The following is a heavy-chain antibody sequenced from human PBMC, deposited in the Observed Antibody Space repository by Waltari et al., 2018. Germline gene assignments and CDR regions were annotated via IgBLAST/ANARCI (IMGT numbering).Heavy chain of an antibody. CDR3: ARGGGVLLWFAN. CDR1: GFTVSSNY. D-gene: IGHD3-10*01. J-gene: IGHJ5*02. V-gene: IGHV3-53*01. CDR2: INGGGTT. Sequence: EVQLVESGGGLIQPGGSLRLSCAASGFTVSSNYMNWVRQAPGKGLGWVSIINGGGTTDYADSVKGRFTISRDNSKNTLYLQMNSLRADDTAVYYCARGGGVLLWFANWGQGTLVTVSS.